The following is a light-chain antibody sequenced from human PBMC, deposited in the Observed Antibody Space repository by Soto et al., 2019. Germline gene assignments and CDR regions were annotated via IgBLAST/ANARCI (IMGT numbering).Light chain of an antibody. CDR2: EVS. V-gene: IGLV2-8*01. CDR3: SSYAGSNNFV. CDR1: SSDVGGYNY. Sequence: QSALTQPPSASGSPGQSVTISCTGTSSDVGGYNYVSWYQQHPGKAPKLMIYEVSKRPSGVPDRFSGSKSGNTASLTVSGRQAEDEADYYCSSYAGSNNFVFGTGTKLTVL. J-gene: IGLJ1*01.